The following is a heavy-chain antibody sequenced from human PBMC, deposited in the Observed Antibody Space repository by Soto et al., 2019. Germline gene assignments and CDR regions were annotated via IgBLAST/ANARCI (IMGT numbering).Heavy chain of an antibody. CDR1: GGSISSYY. CDR2: IYTSGST. D-gene: IGHD2-15*01. Sequence: SSETLSLTCTVSGGSISSYYWSWIRQPAGKGLEWIGRIYTSGSTNYNPSLKSRVTMSVDTSKNQFSLKLSSVTAADTAVYYCARDRVVVVAATRDSWFDPWGQGTLVTVSS. J-gene: IGHJ5*02. V-gene: IGHV4-4*07. CDR3: ARDRVVVVAATRDSWFDP.